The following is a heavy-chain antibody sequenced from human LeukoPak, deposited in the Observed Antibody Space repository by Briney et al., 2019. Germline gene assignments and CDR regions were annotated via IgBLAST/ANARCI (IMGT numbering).Heavy chain of an antibody. CDR2: IYSGGST. Sequence: RPGGSLRLSCAASGFTFSSYAMNWVRQAPGKGLEWVSVIYSGGSTYYADSVKGRFTISRDNSKNTLYLQMNSLRAEDTAVYYCASRAYYYDSSGPNHKIDYWGQGTLVTVSS. J-gene: IGHJ4*02. D-gene: IGHD3-22*01. V-gene: IGHV3-53*01. CDR3: ASRAYYYDSSGPNHKIDY. CDR1: GFTFSSYA.